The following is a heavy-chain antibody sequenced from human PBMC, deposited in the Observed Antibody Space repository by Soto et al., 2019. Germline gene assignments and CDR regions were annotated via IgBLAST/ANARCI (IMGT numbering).Heavy chain of an antibody. Sequence: QVQLQESGPGLVKPSQTLSLTCTVSGGSISSGGYYWSWIRQHPGKGLEWIGYIYYSGSTYYNPSLKSRVTIXVXMSKNQFSLKLSSVTAADTAVYYCARWGGGSYHFDYWGQGTLVTVSS. J-gene: IGHJ4*02. CDR3: ARWGGGSYHFDY. D-gene: IGHD3-16*01. V-gene: IGHV4-31*03. CDR1: GGSISSGGYY. CDR2: IYYSGST.